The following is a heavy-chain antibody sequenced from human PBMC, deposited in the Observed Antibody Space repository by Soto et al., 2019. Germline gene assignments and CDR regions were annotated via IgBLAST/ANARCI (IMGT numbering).Heavy chain of an antibody. Sequence: PGGSLRLSCAASGLFTFRNYAMSWVRQAPGKGLEWVSSISPSGGATYYPDSVKGRFTISRGNSKNTLFLQMNSLRAEDTGLYYCAKDFRDYSLPLSGDLDVWGQGTTVTVSS. CDR3: AKDFRDYSLPLSGDLDV. CDR2: ISPSGGAT. V-gene: IGHV3-23*01. CDR1: GLFTFRNYA. J-gene: IGHJ6*02. D-gene: IGHD2-15*01.